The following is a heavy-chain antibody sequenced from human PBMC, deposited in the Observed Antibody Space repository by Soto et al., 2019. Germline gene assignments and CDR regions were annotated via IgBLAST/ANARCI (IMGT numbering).Heavy chain of an antibody. CDR2: IIPIFGTA. V-gene: IGHV1-69*13. CDR3: ATTRTIFGVVILPRPYYFDY. D-gene: IGHD3-3*01. Sequence: SVKVSCKASGGTFSSYAISWVRQAPGQGLEWMGGIIPIFGTANYAQKFQGRVTITADESTSTAYMELSSLRSEDTAVYYCATTRTIFGVVILPRPYYFDYWGQGTLVTVSS. CDR1: GGTFSSYA. J-gene: IGHJ4*02.